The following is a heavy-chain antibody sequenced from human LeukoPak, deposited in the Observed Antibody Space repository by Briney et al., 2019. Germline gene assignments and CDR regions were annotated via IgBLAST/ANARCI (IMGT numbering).Heavy chain of an antibody. V-gene: IGHV1-2*02. Sequence: GASVKVSCKASGYTFTGYYMHWVRQAPGQGLEWMGWINPNSGGTNYAQKFQGRVTMTRDTSISTAYMELSRLRSDDTAVYYCARARGYYDSSGYLLRAWGQGTLVTVSS. J-gene: IGHJ4*02. D-gene: IGHD3-22*01. CDR1: GYTFTGYY. CDR2: INPNSGGT. CDR3: ARARGYYDSSGYLLRA.